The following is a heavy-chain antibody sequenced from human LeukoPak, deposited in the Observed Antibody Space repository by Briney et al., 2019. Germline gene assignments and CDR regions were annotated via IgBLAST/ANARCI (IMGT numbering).Heavy chain of an antibody. D-gene: IGHD2-15*01. CDR3: VRGYSFGPYGMDV. CDR2: ISDSGGST. CDR1: GFPFSSYA. V-gene: IGHV3-64D*09. J-gene: IGHJ6*02. Sequence: GGSLRPSCSASGFPFSSYAMHWVRQAPGKGLEYVSVISDSGGSTYYADSVKGRFTISRDNSKNTLYLQMSSLRAEDTAVYFCVRGYSFGPYGMDVWGQGTTVTVSS.